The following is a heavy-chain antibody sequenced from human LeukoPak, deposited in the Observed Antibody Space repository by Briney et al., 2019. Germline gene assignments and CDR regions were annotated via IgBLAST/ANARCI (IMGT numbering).Heavy chain of an antibody. Sequence: ASVKVSCKASGYIFTSYAVHWVRQAPGQRLEWMGWINAGNGNTKYSQKFQGRVTITRDTSASTVYMELSSLRSEDTAVYYCARDIDRVFNWFDPWGQGTLVTVSS. D-gene: IGHD6-13*01. CDR2: INAGNGNT. CDR3: ARDIDRVFNWFDP. CDR1: GYIFTSYA. V-gene: IGHV1-3*01. J-gene: IGHJ5*02.